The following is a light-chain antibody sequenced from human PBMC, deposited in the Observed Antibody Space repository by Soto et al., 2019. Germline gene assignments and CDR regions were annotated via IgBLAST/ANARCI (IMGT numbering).Light chain of an antibody. J-gene: IGKJ1*01. Sequence: AIQMTQSPSSLSASVGDRVSITCWASQAIRDDLGWYQKKPGEAPKLLIFAASRLERGVPSRFSGSGSGTDFTLTTSSLQPEDFATYYCLQYHSSWTFGQGTKVDI. CDR3: LQYHSSWT. CDR2: AAS. V-gene: IGKV1-6*01. CDR1: QAIRDD.